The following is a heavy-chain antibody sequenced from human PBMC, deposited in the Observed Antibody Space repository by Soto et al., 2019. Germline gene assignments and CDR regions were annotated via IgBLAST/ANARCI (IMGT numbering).Heavy chain of an antibody. D-gene: IGHD2-15*01. CDR3: ANGRRSDNGVWDALDV. CDR1: GFIFNNYA. CDR2: IGGGKGDEK. V-gene: IGHV3-23*02. Sequence: EAQLSESGGGLVQPGGSLRLSCAASGFIFNNYAMNWVRQAPGKGLEWVSGIGGGKGDEKEYGDSVKGRFTRSGDSSKNALFLQLSRLRAEATAVYYCANGRRSDNGVWDALDVWGPGAMVTVSS. J-gene: IGHJ3*01.